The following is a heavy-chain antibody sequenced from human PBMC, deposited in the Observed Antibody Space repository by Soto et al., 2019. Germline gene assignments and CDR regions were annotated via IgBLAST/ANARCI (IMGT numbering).Heavy chain of an antibody. J-gene: IGHJ4*02. CDR1: GGSISSYY. D-gene: IGHD6-13*01. CDR3: ARALSSAAGLYFDF. V-gene: IGHV4-4*07. Sequence: NPSETLSLTCTVSGGSISSYYWSWIRQPAGKGMEWIGRIHTTDGTNYNPSLKSRVTMSIDTPNNQFSLKLSSLTAADTAVYYCARALSSAAGLYFDFWGQGTLVTVSS. CDR2: IHTTDGT.